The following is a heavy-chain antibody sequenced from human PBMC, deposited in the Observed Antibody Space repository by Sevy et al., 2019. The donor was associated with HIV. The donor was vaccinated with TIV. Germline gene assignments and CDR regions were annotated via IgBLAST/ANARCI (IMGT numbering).Heavy chain of an antibody. Sequence: GGSLRLSCAASGFTFSSYGMHWVRQAPGKGLEWMSYIKYDGSNKDYADSVKGRFTISRDKSKNTLYLQMNSLRVEDTAVFYCVKEGGGGGGDHWGQGTLVTVSS. CDR3: VKEGGGGGGDH. J-gene: IGHJ4*02. CDR1: GFTFSSYG. CDR2: IKYDGSNK. V-gene: IGHV3-30*02. D-gene: IGHD3-16*01.